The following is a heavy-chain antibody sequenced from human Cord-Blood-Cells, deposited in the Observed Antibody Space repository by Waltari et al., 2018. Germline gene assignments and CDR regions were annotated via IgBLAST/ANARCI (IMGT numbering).Heavy chain of an antibody. Sequence: QVQLQQSGPGLVKPSQTLSLTCAISGYRVSSNSAAWNWLRQSPSRGLEWLGRTYYRSKWDKDYAVSVKSRITINPDTSKNQFSLQLNSVTPEDTAVYYCARNSGSYYYYYYGMDVWGQGTTVTVSS. CDR3: ARNSGSYYYYYYGMDV. CDR1: GYRVSSNSAA. V-gene: IGHV6-1*01. CDR2: TYYRSKWDK. D-gene: IGHD1-26*01. J-gene: IGHJ6*02.